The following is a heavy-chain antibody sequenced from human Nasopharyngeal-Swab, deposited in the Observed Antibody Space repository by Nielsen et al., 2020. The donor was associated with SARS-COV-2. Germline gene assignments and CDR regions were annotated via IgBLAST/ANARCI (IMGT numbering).Heavy chain of an antibody. J-gene: IGHJ3*02. CDR3: ARGKAGSGSPVAFDI. V-gene: IGHV1-2*04. CDR2: INPNSGGT. D-gene: IGHD1-26*01. CDR1: GYTFTGYY. Sequence: ASVKVSCKASGYTFTGYYMHWVRQAPGQGLEWMGWINPNSGGTNYAQKFQGWVTMTRDTSISTVYMELSRLRSDDTAVYYCARGKAGSGSPVAFDIWGQGTMVTVSS.